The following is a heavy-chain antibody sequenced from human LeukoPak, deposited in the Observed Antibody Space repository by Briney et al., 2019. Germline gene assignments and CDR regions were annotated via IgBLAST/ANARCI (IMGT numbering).Heavy chain of an antibody. CDR1: GGTFSSYA. CDR3: ARVNGYSYGNKWDY. J-gene: IGHJ4*02. D-gene: IGHD5-18*01. V-gene: IGHV1-18*01. CDR2: ISAYNGNT. Sequence: GASVKVSCKASGGTFSSYAISWVRQAPGQGLEWMGWISAYNGNTNYAQKLQGRVTMTTDTSTSTAYMELRSLRSDDTAVYYCARVNGYSYGNKWDYWGQGTLVTVSS.